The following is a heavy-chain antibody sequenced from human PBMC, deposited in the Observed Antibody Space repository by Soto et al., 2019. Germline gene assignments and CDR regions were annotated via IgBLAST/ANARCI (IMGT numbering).Heavy chain of an antibody. CDR1: GFTFSSYG. CDR3: ARDLSWGSNWYYYMDV. CDR2: ISYDGSNK. D-gene: IGHD7-27*01. V-gene: IGHV3-30*03. J-gene: IGHJ6*03. Sequence: GGSLRLSCAASGFTFSSYGMHWVRQAPGKGLEWVAVISYDGSNKYYADSVKSRFTISRDNAKNTLYLQMNSLIAEDTAVYYCARDLSWGSNWYYYMDVWGKGTTVTVSS.